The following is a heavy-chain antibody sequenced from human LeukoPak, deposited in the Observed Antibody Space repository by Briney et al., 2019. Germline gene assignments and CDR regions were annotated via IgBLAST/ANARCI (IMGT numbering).Heavy chain of an antibody. D-gene: IGHD4-17*01. V-gene: IGHV3-30*18. CDR1: GFTFSSYG. Sequence: PGRSLRLSCAAPGFTFSSYGMHWVRQAPGKGLEWVAVISYDGSNKYYADSVKGRFTISRDNSKNTLYLQMNSLRAEDTAVYYCAKERSRATVPLDYWGQGTLVTVSS. J-gene: IGHJ4*02. CDR2: ISYDGSNK. CDR3: AKERSRATVPLDY.